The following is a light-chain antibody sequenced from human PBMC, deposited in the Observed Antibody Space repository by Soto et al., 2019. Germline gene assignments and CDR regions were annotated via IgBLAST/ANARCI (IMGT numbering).Light chain of an antibody. CDR3: QHYNELPLT. Sequence: EIVMTQSPATLSVSPGERATLSCRASQSVSTNLAWYQQKPGQGPRLLIFGVSTRAIGIPARFSGSGSGTDFTLTISSLQSEDFAVYYCQHYNELPLTFGGGTKVDIK. J-gene: IGKJ4*01. CDR2: GVS. V-gene: IGKV3-15*01. CDR1: QSVSTN.